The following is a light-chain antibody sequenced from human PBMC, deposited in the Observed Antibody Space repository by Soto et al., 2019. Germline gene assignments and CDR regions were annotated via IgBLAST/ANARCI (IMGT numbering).Light chain of an antibody. CDR1: SSDVGSYNR. CDR3: SSYTSSSTVV. Sequence: QSALTQPPSVSGSPGQSDTISYTGTSSDVGSYNRVSWYQQPPGTAPKLMIYEVSNRPSGVPDRFSGSKSGNTASLTISGLQAEDEADYYCSSYTSSSTVVFGGGTKLTVL. V-gene: IGLV2-18*02. J-gene: IGLJ2*01. CDR2: EVS.